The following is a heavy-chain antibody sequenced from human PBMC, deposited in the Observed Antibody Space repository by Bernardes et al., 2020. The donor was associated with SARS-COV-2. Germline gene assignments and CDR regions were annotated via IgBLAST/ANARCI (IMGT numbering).Heavy chain of an antibody. CDR3: ARQGYNYVFPYYFDS. CDR1: GGSISSGSYY. D-gene: IGHD5-18*01. V-gene: IGHV4-39*01. CDR2: IYYSGST. Sequence: SETLSLTCTVSGGSISSGSYYWAWLRQPPGKGLEWIGSIYYSGSTYYNPSLQSLLTISVDKSKNQFSLKLSSVTAADTGVFYCARQGYNYVFPYYFDSWGRGARVTVSS. J-gene: IGHJ4*02.